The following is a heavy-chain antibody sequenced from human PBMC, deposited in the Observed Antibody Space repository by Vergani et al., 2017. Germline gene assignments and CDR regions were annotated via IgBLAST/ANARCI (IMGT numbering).Heavy chain of an antibody. D-gene: IGHD3-10*01. CDR3: VRDQVTMLRGSDALDI. Sequence: EVQLVESGGDLVQPGRSLRLSCTASGFTFGYYAMDWFRQAPGQGLEWVGGIRSKAYGQATIYAASVKGRFTISRDDSNSIAYLQMNNLQTEDTAMYYCVRDQVTMLRGSDALDIWGQGTMVTVSS. CDR2: IRSKAYGQAT. J-gene: IGHJ3*02. CDR1: GFTFGYYA. V-gene: IGHV3-49*03.